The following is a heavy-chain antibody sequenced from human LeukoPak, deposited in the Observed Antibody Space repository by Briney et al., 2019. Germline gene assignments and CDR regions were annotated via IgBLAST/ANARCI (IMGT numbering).Heavy chain of an antibody. J-gene: IGHJ4*02. CDR1: GFTFNSYG. D-gene: IGHD3-22*01. CDR2: ISGSGGST. V-gene: IGHV3-23*01. CDR3: ARERPSAYDSSGYY. Sequence: GGTLRLSCADSGFTFNSYGMSWVPQAPGKGLEWVSAISGSGGSTYYADSVKGRFTISRDNSKNTLYLQMNSLRAEDTAVYYCARERPSAYDSSGYYWGQGTLVTVSS.